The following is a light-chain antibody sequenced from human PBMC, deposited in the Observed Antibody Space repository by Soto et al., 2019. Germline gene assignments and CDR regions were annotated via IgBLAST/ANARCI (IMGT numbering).Light chain of an antibody. CDR2: DAS. CDR3: QQYNSYSELT. V-gene: IGKV1-5*01. Sequence: DIQKTQCPSTLSAAVGDRVTITCRASQSISSWLAWYQQKPGKAPKLLIYDASSLESGVPSRFSGSGSATEFTLPISSLQPPDFATYYCQQYNSYSELTFGGGTQVDIK. CDR1: QSISSW. J-gene: IGKJ4*01.